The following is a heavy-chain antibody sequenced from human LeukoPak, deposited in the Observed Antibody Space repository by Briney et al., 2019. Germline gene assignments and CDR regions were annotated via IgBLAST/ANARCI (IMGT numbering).Heavy chain of an antibody. Sequence: SQTLSLTCVISGDSVSTDSAAWNWIRQSPSRGLEWLGRTYYRSKWYNDYAVSVKSRISINVDTSKNQFSLQLNSVTPEDTAVYYCASSLEYSSGYFLLDYWGQGTLVTVSS. CDR2: TYYRSKWYN. CDR3: ASSLEYSSGYFLLDY. D-gene: IGHD6-19*01. CDR1: GDSVSTDSAA. V-gene: IGHV6-1*01. J-gene: IGHJ4*02.